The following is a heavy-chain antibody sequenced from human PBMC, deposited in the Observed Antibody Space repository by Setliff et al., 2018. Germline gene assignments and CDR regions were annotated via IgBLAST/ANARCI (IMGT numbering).Heavy chain of an antibody. CDR1: GGSISSHY. V-gene: IGHV4-59*11. J-gene: IGHJ3*02. Sequence: SETLSLTCTVSGGSISSHYWSWIRQPPGKGLEWIGYIYYSGSTNYNPSLKSRVTISVDTSKNQFSLKLSSVTAADTAVYYCARGGNDYKWGAFDIWGQGTTVTVSS. CDR2: IYYSGST. D-gene: IGHD4-4*01. CDR3: ARGGNDYKWGAFDI.